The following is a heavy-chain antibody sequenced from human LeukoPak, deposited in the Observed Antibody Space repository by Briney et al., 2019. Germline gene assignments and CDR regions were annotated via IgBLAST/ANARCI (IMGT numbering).Heavy chain of an antibody. CDR1: GFTFSTYA. V-gene: IGHV3-23*01. CDR2: LSGNGGST. Sequence: GGSLRLSCAASGFTFSTYAMNWVRQAPGRGLEWVSTLSGNGGSTYYADSVKGRFTISRDNSKNTLYLQMNSLKGEDTAVYYCARSRRLYGDFIDYWGQGTLVTVSS. D-gene: IGHD4-17*01. J-gene: IGHJ4*02. CDR3: ARSRRLYGDFIDY.